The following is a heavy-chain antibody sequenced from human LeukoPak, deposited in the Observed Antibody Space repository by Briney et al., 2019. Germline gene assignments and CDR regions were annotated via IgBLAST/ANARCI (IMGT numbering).Heavy chain of an antibody. CDR3: AKLMDNNYDGSAFDY. J-gene: IGHJ4*02. CDR1: GYIFTDYA. V-gene: IGHV1-18*01. Sequence: ASVKVSCKTSGYIFTDYAIVWVRQAPGQGLKWIGWVGTYDGKTNYAQEVQDRVTMTTDTSASTAYMELRSLTSDDTALYYCAKLMDNNYDGSAFDYWGQGTLVTVSS. CDR2: VGTYDGKT. D-gene: IGHD3-22*01.